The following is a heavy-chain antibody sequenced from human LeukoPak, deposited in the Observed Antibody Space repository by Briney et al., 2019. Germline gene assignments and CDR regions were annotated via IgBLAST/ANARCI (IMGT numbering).Heavy chain of an antibody. D-gene: IGHD4/OR15-4a*01. V-gene: IGHV3-11*01. CDR3: ARRAGAYSHPYGY. Sequence: PGGSLRLSCAASGFTFSDYNMRWIRQAPGKGLEWVSSISRSGSTKYYADSVKGRFTISRDNSKNTLYLQMNSLRAEDTAVYYCARRAGAYSHPYGYWGQGTLVTVSS. CDR2: ISRSGSTK. J-gene: IGHJ4*02. CDR1: GFTFSDYN.